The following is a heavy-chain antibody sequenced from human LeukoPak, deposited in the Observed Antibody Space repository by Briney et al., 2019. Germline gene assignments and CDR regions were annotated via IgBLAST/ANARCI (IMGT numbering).Heavy chain of an antibody. CDR3: AKGDIVVVPAAMGYDY. CDR2: IYYSGST. J-gene: IGHJ4*02. CDR1: GGSISSYY. Sequence: SETLSLTCTVSGGSISSYYWSWIRQPPGKGLEWIGYIYYSGSTNYNPSLKSRVTISVDTSKNQFSLKLSSVTAADTAVYYCAKGDIVVVPAAMGYDYWGQGTLVTVSS. V-gene: IGHV4-59*01. D-gene: IGHD2-2*01.